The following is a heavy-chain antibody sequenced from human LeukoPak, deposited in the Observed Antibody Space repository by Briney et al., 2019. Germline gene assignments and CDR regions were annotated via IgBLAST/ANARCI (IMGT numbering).Heavy chain of an antibody. CDR3: ARGALEYSGFDQTFDY. CDR2: ISGSGGST. Sequence: GGSLRLSCAASGCTFSSYAMGWVRQAPGKGREWVSAISGSGGSTYYADSVKGRFTISRDNSKNTVYLQMNSLRGEDTAVYYCARGALEYSGFDQTFDYWAQGTLVTVSS. CDR1: GCTFSSYA. J-gene: IGHJ4*02. D-gene: IGHD5-12*01. V-gene: IGHV3-23*01.